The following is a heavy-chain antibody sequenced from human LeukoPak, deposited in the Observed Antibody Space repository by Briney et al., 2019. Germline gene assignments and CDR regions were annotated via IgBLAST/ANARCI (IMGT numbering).Heavy chain of an antibody. CDR1: GGSGGSIGSSNY. J-gene: IGHJ6*03. Sequence: SETLSLTCAVSGGSGGSIGSSNYWSWVRQPPGKGLEWIGEIYHSGSTNYNPSLKSRVTTSVDTSKNQFSLKLSSVTAADTAVYYCARVGGSTVRYYYYMDVWGKGTTVTVSS. CDR3: ARVGGSTVRYYYYMDV. CDR2: IYHSGST. D-gene: IGHD1-26*01. V-gene: IGHV4-4*02.